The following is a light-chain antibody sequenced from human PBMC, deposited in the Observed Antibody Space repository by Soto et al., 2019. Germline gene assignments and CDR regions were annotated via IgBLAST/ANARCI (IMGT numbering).Light chain of an antibody. CDR2: GAS. CDR3: QQYGSPWT. Sequence: IVLTQSPGTLSLSPGERATLSCRASQSVSNRYLAWYQQKPGQSPRLLIYGASSRATGIPDRFSGSGSGTDFTLTISRLEPEDFAVYYCQQYGSPWTFGQGTKVEIK. V-gene: IGKV3-20*01. J-gene: IGKJ1*01. CDR1: QSVSNRY.